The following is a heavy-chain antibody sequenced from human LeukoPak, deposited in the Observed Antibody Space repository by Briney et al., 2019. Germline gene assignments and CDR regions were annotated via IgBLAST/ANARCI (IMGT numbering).Heavy chain of an antibody. J-gene: IGHJ4*02. Sequence: SETLSLTCTLSGGSISSYYWSWIRQPPGKGLEWIGYIYYSGSTNYNPSLKSRVTISVDTSKNQFSLKLSSVTAEDTAVYYCARGSGGAVAGTMGDYWGQGTLVTVSS. CDR2: IYYSGST. CDR3: ARGSGGAVAGTMGDY. V-gene: IGHV4-59*01. D-gene: IGHD6-19*01. CDR1: GGSISSYY.